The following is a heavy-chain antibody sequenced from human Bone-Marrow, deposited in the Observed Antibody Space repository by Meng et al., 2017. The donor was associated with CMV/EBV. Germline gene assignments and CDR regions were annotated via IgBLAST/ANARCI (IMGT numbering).Heavy chain of an antibody. CDR3: AKDFGVVTTYYFDY. D-gene: IGHD3-3*01. Sequence: SETLSLTCTVSGASISSNYWSWNRRPPGKGLQYIGSISHNGYINYNPSLKGRFTISRDNSKNSLYLQMNSLRTEDTALYYCAKDFGVVTTYYFDYWGQGTLVTVSS. CDR2: ISHNGYI. J-gene: IGHJ4*02. CDR1: GASISSNY. V-gene: IGHV4-59*01.